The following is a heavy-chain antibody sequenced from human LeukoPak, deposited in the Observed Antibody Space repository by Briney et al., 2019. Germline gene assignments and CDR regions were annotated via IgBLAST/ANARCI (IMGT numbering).Heavy chain of an antibody. CDR3: ARDNVLLWLGDPRAAFDI. V-gene: IGHV3-30*04. CDR1: GFNFNTYA. Sequence: PGGSLRLSCAASGFNFNTYAMDWVRQAPGKGLEWVAVLSSDATNTYYADSVRGRFTISRDNAKNSLYLQMNSLRAEDTAVYYCARDNVLLWLGDPRAAFDIWGQGTMVTVSS. J-gene: IGHJ3*02. CDR2: LSSDATNT. D-gene: IGHD3-10*01.